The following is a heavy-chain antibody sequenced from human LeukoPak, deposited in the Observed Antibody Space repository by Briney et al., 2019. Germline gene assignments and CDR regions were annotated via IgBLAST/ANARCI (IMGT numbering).Heavy chain of an antibody. D-gene: IGHD6-13*01. CDR1: GFTLSIYW. CDR3: VRISTAAAGSDY. J-gene: IGHJ4*02. Sequence: PGGSLRLSCAASGFTLSIYWMMWVRQAPGKGGECVANIKQDESEQYYVDSVKGRFAITRDNAKNSLYLQMNSLRVEDTAVYYCVRISTAAAGSDYWGQGTLVTVSS. CDR2: IKQDESEQ. V-gene: IGHV3-7*01.